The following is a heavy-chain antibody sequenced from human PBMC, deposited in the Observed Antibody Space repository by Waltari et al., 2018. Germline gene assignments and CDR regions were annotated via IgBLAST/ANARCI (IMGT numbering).Heavy chain of an antibody. Sequence: QVQLGQSGPEVKSHGSSVKVSGKASGGTCNSYTISWVRQATGQGLMWLGRSIPRLGIANHAQKFHGRVTITADKSTSTAYMELRSLRSEDTAVDYCAGGCYSGLGVVIKATMGYWGQGTLVTVSS. CDR1: GGTCNSYT. V-gene: IGHV1-69*02. CDR2: SIPRLGIA. J-gene: IGHJ4*02. D-gene: IGHD3-3*01. CDR3: AGGCYSGLGVVIKATMGY.